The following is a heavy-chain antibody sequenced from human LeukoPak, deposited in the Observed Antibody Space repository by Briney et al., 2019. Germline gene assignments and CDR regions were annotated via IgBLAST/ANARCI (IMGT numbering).Heavy chain of an antibody. Sequence: PGRSLRLSCVASGFTFNSFGLHWVRQAPGKGLEWVAVISYDGSNKYHADSVKGRFTISRDNSKNTLYLQMNSLRAEDTAVYYCASKVPAAKDYYYYYMDVWGKGTTVTVSS. D-gene: IGHD2-2*01. CDR3: ASKVPAAKDYYYYYMDV. CDR2: ISYDGSNK. J-gene: IGHJ6*03. CDR1: GFTFNSFG. V-gene: IGHV3-30*03.